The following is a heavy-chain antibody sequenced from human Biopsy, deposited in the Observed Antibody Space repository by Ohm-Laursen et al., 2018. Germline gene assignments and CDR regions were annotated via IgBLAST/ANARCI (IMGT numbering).Heavy chain of an antibody. CDR2: IDPSGSTT. Sequence: SVKVSCKASGYSFTSYYMHWVRQAPGQGLEWMGMIDPSGSTTSYPQIFQGRVTMTRDTSKSTVYMELSSPRSADTAVYFCARNTGWYGDLYYFDYWGQGTLVTVSS. CDR1: GYSFTSYY. CDR3: ARNTGWYGDLYYFDY. D-gene: IGHD6-19*01. J-gene: IGHJ4*02. V-gene: IGHV1-46*01.